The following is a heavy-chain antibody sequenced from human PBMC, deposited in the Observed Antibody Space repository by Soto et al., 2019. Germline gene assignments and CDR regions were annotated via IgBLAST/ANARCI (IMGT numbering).Heavy chain of an antibody. CDR1: GGSISSYY. D-gene: IGHD5-18*01. J-gene: IGHJ4*02. V-gene: IGHV4-4*07. Sequence: QVQLQESGPGLVKPSETLSLTCTVSGGSISSYYCSWIRQPAGKGLEWIGGIYTSGSTNYHPSLKSRVTVSVETSEKQFALKVTSVTAADAAVYYCAKGYSYGDTFDYWGQGAPVVVSS. CDR3: AKGYSYGDTFDY. CDR2: IYTSGST.